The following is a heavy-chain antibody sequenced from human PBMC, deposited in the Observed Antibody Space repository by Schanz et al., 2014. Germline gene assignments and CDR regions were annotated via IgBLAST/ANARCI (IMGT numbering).Heavy chain of an antibody. CDR1: GFTFSSYG. J-gene: IGHJ6*02. CDR2: IWYDENNK. D-gene: IGHD2-15*01. Sequence: QVQLVESGGGVVQFGRSLRLSCVASGFTFSSYGMYWVRQAPGKGLEWVAVIWYDENNKYYADSVKGRFTMSRDNSKNILYLQMNSLRAEDTAVYYCAKARRKSNCSGGRCFHYSYYGMDVWGQGTTVTVSS. CDR3: AKARRKSNCSGGRCFHYSYYGMDV. V-gene: IGHV3-33*06.